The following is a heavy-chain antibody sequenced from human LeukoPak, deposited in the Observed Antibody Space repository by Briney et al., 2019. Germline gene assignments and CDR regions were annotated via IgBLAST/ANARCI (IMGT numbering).Heavy chain of an antibody. CDR1: GGSISSYY. J-gene: IGHJ6*02. Sequence: PSETLSLTCTVSGGSISSYYWSWIRQFPGKGLEWIGHIYYSGSTNYNPSLKSRVTISVDTSKNQFSLRLGSVTAADTAVYYCARAGGNSGRWYYYGMDVWGQGTTVTVSS. CDR2: IYYSGST. V-gene: IGHV4-59*01. D-gene: IGHD4-23*01. CDR3: ARAGGNSGRWYYYGMDV.